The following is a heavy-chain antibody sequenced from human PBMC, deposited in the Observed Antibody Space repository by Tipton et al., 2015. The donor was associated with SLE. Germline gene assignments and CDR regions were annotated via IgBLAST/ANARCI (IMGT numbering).Heavy chain of an antibody. V-gene: IGHV3-7*01. D-gene: IGHD1-1*01. CDR3: SRGRNNFRY. CDR1: GFTFRSYW. Sequence: GSLRLSCAASGFTFRSYWMSWVRQAPGKGLEWVASITEDGNDKYYVDSVKGRFTISRDNAKNSLFLQMNSLRAEDTAVYYCSRGRNNFRYWGQGTLVTVSS. J-gene: IGHJ4*02. CDR2: ITEDGNDK.